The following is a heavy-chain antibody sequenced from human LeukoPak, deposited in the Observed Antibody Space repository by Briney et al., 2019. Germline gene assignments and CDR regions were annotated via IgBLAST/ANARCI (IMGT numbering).Heavy chain of an antibody. D-gene: IGHD3-10*01. CDR2: IKTKAEGETT. V-gene: IGHV3-15*01. CDR3: TKLWLGGFDI. J-gene: IGHJ3*02. Sequence: GGSLRLSCAASGFTFSNTWMTWVRQAPGKGLEWVGRIKTKAEGETTDFAAPVKGRFTISRDDSKTALYLLMNSLKTEDTAVYFCTKLWLGGFDIWGQGTMVTVSS. CDR1: GFTFSNTW.